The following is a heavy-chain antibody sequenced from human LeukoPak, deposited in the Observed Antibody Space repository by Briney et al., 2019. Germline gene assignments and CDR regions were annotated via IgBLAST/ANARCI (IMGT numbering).Heavy chain of an antibody. Sequence: GASVKVSCKASGYTFTGYYMHWVRQAPGQGLEWIGWINPNSGGTNYAQKFQGRVTMTRDTSISTAYMELSRLRSDDTAVYYCATSRGYSGYESSDFDYWGQGTLVTVSS. V-gene: IGHV1-2*02. CDR2: INPNSGGT. J-gene: IGHJ4*02. CDR3: ATSRGYSGYESSDFDY. CDR1: GYTFTGYY. D-gene: IGHD5-12*01.